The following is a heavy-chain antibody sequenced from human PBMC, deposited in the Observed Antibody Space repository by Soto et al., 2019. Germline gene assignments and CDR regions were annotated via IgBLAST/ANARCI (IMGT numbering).Heavy chain of an antibody. V-gene: IGHV3-30-3*01. D-gene: IGHD4-17*01. CDR2: ISYDGSNK. J-gene: IGHJ4*02. CDR3: ARDLDYGGTFFDY. CDR1: GFTFSNYA. Sequence: QVQLVESGGGVVQPGRSLRLSCAASGFTFSNYAIHWVRQAPGKGLEWVAVISYDGSNKFYADSVKGRFTISRDNSKNTLYLQMYSLRAEDTAIYYCARDLDYGGTFFDYWGQGTLVTVSS.